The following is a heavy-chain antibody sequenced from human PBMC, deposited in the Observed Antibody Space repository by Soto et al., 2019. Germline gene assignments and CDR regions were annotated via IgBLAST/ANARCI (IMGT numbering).Heavy chain of an antibody. V-gene: IGHV3-11*01. CDR3: ATEEGKGYPRYYSYAMDV. Sequence: QVQLVESGGGLVKPGGSLRLSCAASGFTFSDYYMTWIRQAPGKGLEWVSYISDSGSTIYYADSVKGRFTISRDNAKNSLYLQMNSLRAEDTAVYYCATEEGKGYPRYYSYAMDVWGQGTTVTVSS. CDR2: ISDSGSTI. D-gene: IGHD5-12*01. J-gene: IGHJ6*02. CDR1: GFTFSDYY.